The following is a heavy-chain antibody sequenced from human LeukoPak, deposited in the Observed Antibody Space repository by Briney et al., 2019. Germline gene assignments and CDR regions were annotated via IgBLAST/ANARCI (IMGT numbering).Heavy chain of an antibody. CDR3: ARGLRFGEGAVY. CDR2: INSDGSST. Sequence: PGGSLRLSCAASGFTFSSYWMHWVRQAPGKGLVWVSRINSDGSSTSYADSVKSRFSTYRDNAKNTMYLQMNSLRAEDTAVYYCARGLRFGEGAVYWGQGTLVTVSS. D-gene: IGHD3-10*01. CDR1: GFTFSSYW. J-gene: IGHJ4*02. V-gene: IGHV3-74*01.